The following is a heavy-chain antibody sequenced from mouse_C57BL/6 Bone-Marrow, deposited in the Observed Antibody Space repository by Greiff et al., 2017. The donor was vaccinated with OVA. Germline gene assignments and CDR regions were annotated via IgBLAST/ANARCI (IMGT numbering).Heavy chain of an antibody. Sequence: VQLQQPGAELVRPGSSVKLSCKASGYTFTSYWMDWVKQRPGQGLEWIGNIYPSDSETHYNQKFKDKATLTVDKPSSTAYMQLSSLTSEDSAVYYCARSYYSPRDFDYWGQGTTLTVSS. V-gene: IGHV1-61*01. CDR2: IYPSDSET. CDR1: GYTFTSYW. D-gene: IGHD2-12*01. CDR3: ARSYYSPRDFDY. J-gene: IGHJ2*01.